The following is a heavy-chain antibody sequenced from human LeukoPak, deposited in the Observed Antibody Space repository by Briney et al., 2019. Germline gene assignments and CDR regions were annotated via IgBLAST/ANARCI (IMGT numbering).Heavy chain of an antibody. V-gene: IGHV3-23*01. CDR1: GFTFINYA. CDR2: ISYDGLTT. CDR3: AKGPIGLAGKFDF. Sequence: QPGGSLRLSCAASGFTFINYAMNWVRQAPGKGLEWVSAISYDGLTTYYADSVRGRFTISRDNSRNTLYLQMSSLRAEDTAVYYCAKGPIGLAGKFDFWGQGTLATVSS. J-gene: IGHJ4*02. D-gene: IGHD6-19*01.